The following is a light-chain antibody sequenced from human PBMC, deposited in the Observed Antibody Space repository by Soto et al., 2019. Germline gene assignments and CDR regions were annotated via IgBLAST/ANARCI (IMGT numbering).Light chain of an antibody. V-gene: IGLV7-43*01. CDR1: SGAVTSGNY. J-gene: IGLJ2*01. Sequence: QAVVTQEPSLTVSPGGTVTLTCAPISGAVTSGNYPNWFQQKPGQAPRTLIYSTNHKYSWTPARFSGSLLGGKAALTLSGVQPEDEADYYCLLYYGGQLGVFGVGTKLTVL. CDR2: STN. CDR3: LLYYGGQLGV.